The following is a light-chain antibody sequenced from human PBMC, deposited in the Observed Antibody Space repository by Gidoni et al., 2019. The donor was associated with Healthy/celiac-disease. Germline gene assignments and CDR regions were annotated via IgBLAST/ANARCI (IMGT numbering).Light chain of an antibody. CDR3: CSYAGSYTFAVV. CDR1: SSDVGGYNY. J-gene: IGLJ2*01. V-gene: IGLV2-11*01. Sequence: QSALTQPRSVSGSAGQSVTISCTGTSSDVGGYNYVSWYQQHPGKAPKLMIYDVSKRPSGVPDRFSGSKSGNTASLTISGLQAEDEADYYCCSYAGSYTFAVVFGGGTKLTVL. CDR2: DVS.